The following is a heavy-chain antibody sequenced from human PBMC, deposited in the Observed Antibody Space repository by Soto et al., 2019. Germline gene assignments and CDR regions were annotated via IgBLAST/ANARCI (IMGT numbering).Heavy chain of an antibody. D-gene: IGHD3-10*01. J-gene: IGHJ3*02. CDR1: GGSISSSSYY. CDR2: IYYSGTT. CDR3: ARSLMVGTSRAFDI. Sequence: QLQLQESGPGLVKPSETLSLTCTVSGGSISSSSYYWGWIRHPPGKGLEWIGSIYYSGTTYYNPSLRSRVTISVDTSKNQFSLNLSPVTAADTAVYYCARSLMVGTSRAFDIWGQGTTVTVSS. V-gene: IGHV4-39*01.